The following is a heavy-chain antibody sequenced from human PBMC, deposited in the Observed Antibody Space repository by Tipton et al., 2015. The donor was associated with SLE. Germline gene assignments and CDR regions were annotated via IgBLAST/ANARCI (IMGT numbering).Heavy chain of an antibody. D-gene: IGHD3-22*01. J-gene: IGHJ4*02. CDR1: GGSISSGDYY. CDR2: IYTSGST. V-gene: IGHV4-61*08. CDR3: ARAGYYDSSGFDY. Sequence: TLSLTCTVSGGSISSGDYYWSWIRQPPGKGLEWIGYIYTSGSTNYNPYLKSRVTISVDTSKNQFSLKLSSVTAADTAVYYCARAGYYDSSGFDYWGQGTLVTVSS.